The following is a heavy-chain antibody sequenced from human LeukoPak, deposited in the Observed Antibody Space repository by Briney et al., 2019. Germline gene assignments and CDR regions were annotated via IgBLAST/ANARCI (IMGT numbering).Heavy chain of an antibody. Sequence: PGGSLRLSCAASGFTFDDYVMHWVRQAPGKGLEWVSLISWDGGLTFYADSMEGRFTISRDNSKNSLNLQMNSLRTEDTALYYCAKPRRGTITTGPAYTHWGQGTLVTVSS. CDR1: GFTFDDYV. CDR3: AKPRRGTITTGPAYTH. V-gene: IGHV3-43D*03. CDR2: ISWDGGLT. J-gene: IGHJ4*02. D-gene: IGHD4-11*01.